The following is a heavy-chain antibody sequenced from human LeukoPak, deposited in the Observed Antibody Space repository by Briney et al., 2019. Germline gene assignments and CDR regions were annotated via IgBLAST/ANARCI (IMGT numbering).Heavy chain of an antibody. CDR2: MNTNTGNP. CDR1: GYTFTNYG. J-gene: IGHJ4*02. V-gene: IGHV7-4-1*02. CDR3: ARVSSSYYFDY. Sequence: ASVKVSCKAFGYTFTNYGINWVRQAPGQGLEWMGWMNTNTGNPTYAQGFTGQFVFSLETSVSTAYLQISSLKAEDTAVYYCARVSSSYYFDYWGQGTLVTVSS. D-gene: IGHD6-6*01.